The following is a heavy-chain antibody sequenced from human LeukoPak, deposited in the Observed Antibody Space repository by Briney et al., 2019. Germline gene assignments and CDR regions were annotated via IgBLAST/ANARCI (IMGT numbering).Heavy chain of an antibody. CDR3: ASSGSYKFDY. Sequence: GGSLRLSCAASGFTFSSYWMNWARQAPGKGLEWVAVISYDGSNKYYADSVKGRFTISRDNAKNSLYLQMNSLRDEDTAVYYCASSGSYKFDYWGQGTLVTVSS. V-gene: IGHV3-30-3*01. CDR2: ISYDGSNK. D-gene: IGHD1-26*01. CDR1: GFTFSSYW. J-gene: IGHJ4*02.